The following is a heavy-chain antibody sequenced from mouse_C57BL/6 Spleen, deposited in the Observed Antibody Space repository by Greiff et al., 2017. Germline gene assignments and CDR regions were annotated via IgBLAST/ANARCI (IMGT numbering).Heavy chain of an antibody. CDR2: ISGGGGNT. Sequence: EVMLVESGGGLVKPGGSLKLSCAASGFTFSSYTMSWVRQTPEKRLEWVATISGGGGNTYYPDSVKGRFTISRDNAKNTLYLQMSSLRSEDTALYYCARHDGYYVDYWGQGTTLTVSS. D-gene: IGHD2-3*01. CDR1: GFTFSSYT. CDR3: ARHDGYYVDY. V-gene: IGHV5-9*01. J-gene: IGHJ2*01.